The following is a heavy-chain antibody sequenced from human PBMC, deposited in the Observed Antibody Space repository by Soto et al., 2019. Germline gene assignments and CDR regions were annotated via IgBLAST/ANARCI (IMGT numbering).Heavy chain of an antibody. CDR1: GFTFSGSA. Sequence: EVQLVESGGGLVQPGGSLKLSCAASGFTFSGSAMHWVRQASGKGLEWVGRIRSKANSYATAYAASVKGRFTISRDDSKNTAYQQMNSLKTEDTAVYYCTRRRIIVGATTGDYYYGMDVWGQGTTVTVSS. CDR2: IRSKANSYAT. J-gene: IGHJ6*02. CDR3: TRRRIIVGATTGDYYYGMDV. V-gene: IGHV3-73*02. D-gene: IGHD1-26*01.